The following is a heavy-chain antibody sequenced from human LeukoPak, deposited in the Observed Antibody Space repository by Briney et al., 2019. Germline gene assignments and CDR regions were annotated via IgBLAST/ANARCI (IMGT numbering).Heavy chain of an antibody. J-gene: IGHJ4*02. V-gene: IGHV3-48*02. CDR1: GFTFSSYS. CDR3: ARVSGLEVRF. Sequence: PGGSLRLSCAASGFTFSSYSMNWVRQAPGRGLEWLSYISGGSSTIYYADSVRGRFTISRDNAKDSLYLQMNSLRDEDTAVYYCARVSGLEVRFWGQGTLVTVSS. CDR2: ISGGSSTI. D-gene: IGHD1-7*01.